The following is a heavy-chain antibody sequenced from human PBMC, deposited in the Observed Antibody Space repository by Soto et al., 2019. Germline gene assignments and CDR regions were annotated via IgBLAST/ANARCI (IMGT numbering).Heavy chain of an antibody. CDR1: GFTFSSYA. Sequence: QVQLVESGGGVVQPGRSLRLSCAASGFTFSSYAMHWVRQAPGKGLEWVAVISYDGSNKYYADSVKGRFTISRDNSKNTLYLQMNSLRAEDTAVYYCARGLEEWYYYGSGSRDYFDYWGQGTLVTVSS. CDR2: ISYDGSNK. J-gene: IGHJ4*02. D-gene: IGHD3-10*01. CDR3: ARGLEEWYYYGSGSRDYFDY. V-gene: IGHV3-30-3*01.